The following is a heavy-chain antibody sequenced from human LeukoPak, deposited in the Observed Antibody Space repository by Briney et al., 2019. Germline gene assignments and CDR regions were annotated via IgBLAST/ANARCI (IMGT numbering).Heavy chain of an antibody. J-gene: IGHJ4*02. CDR2: ISGSGGST. CDR1: GFTFSSYA. CDR3: AKDRLSSRRLDY. D-gene: IGHD6-6*01. V-gene: IGHV3-23*01. Sequence: GGSLRLTCAASGFTFSSYAMSWVRQAPGKGLEWVSAISGSGGSTYYADSVKGRFTISRDNSKNTLYLQMNSLRAEDTAVYYCAKDRLSSRRLDYWGQGTLVTVSS.